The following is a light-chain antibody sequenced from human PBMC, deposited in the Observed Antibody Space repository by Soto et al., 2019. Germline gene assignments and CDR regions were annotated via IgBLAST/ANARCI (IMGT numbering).Light chain of an antibody. CDR1: QGIRTD. CDR3: LQDNSYPRT. Sequence: AIQMTQSPSSLYASVGDRVTITCRASQGIRTDLGWYQKKPGKAPRLLIYGASTLQGGVPSRFSGSGSGTDFTLTISSLQPEDFAHYYCLQDNSYPRTFGQGTKVEIK. V-gene: IGKV1-6*01. J-gene: IGKJ1*01. CDR2: GAS.